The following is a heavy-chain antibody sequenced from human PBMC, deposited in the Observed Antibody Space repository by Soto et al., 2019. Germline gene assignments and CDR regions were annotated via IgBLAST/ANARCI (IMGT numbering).Heavy chain of an antibody. V-gene: IGHV3-7*01. CDR2: IKQDGSEK. D-gene: IGHD2-2*01. CDR1: GFTFSSYW. CDR3: ARDPNIVLVPAAIYYYYCMDV. Sequence: EVQLVESGGGLVQPGGSLRLSCAASGFTFSSYWMSWVRQAPGKGLEWVANIKQDGSEKYYVDSVKGRFTISRDNAKNSLYLQMNSLRAEDTAVYYCARDPNIVLVPAAIYYYYCMDVWGQGTTVTVSS. J-gene: IGHJ6*02.